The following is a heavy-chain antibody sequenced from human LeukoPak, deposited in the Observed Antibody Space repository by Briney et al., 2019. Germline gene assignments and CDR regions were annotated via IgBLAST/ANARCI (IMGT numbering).Heavy chain of an antibody. J-gene: IGHJ4*02. CDR1: GFTFSSYG. CDR3: ARDVRVYSSGWPIHY. CDR2: IWDDGSNK. V-gene: IGHV3-33*01. D-gene: IGHD6-19*01. Sequence: TGRSLRLSCAASGFTFSSYGMHWVRQAPGKGLEWVAVIWDDGSNKYYADSVKGRFTISRDNSKNTLYLQMNSLRAEDTAVYYCARDVRVYSSGWPIHYWGQGSLVTVSS.